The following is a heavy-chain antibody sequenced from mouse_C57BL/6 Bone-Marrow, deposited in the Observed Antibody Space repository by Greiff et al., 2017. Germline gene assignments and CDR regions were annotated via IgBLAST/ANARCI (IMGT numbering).Heavy chain of an antibody. CDR2: ISSGGSYT. CDR3: ASNWDRFAY. CDR1: GFTFSSYG. V-gene: IGHV5-6*01. Sequence: EVKLMESGGDLVKPGGSLKLSCAASGFTFSSYGMSWVRQTPDKRLVWVATISSGGSYTYYPDSVKGRFTISRDNAKNTLSLQMSSLKSEDTAMYYCASNWDRFAYWGQGTLVTVSA. J-gene: IGHJ3*01. D-gene: IGHD4-1*02.